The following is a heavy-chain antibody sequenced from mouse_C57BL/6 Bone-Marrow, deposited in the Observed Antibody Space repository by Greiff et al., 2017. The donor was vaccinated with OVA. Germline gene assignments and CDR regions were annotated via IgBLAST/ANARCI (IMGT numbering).Heavy chain of an antibody. CDR2: IDPEDGET. CDR1: GFNIKDYY. J-gene: IGHJ4*01. Sequence: VQLQQSGAELVKPGASVKLSCTASGFNIKDYYMHWVKQRTEQGLEWIGRIDPEDGETKYAPQFPGKATLPADPSSNTAYLQLSSLTSEDTAVYYCARPITTVVATDAMDYWGQGTSVTVAS. D-gene: IGHD1-1*01. V-gene: IGHV14-2*01. CDR3: ARPITTVVATDAMDY.